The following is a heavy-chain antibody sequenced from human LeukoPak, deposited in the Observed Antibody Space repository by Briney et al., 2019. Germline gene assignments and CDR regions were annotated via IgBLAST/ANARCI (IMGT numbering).Heavy chain of an antibody. CDR3: ARGLTYYYDSSGYPDY. D-gene: IGHD3-22*01. CDR2: INPSGGST. CDR1: GCTFTSYY. V-gene: IGHV1-46*03. J-gene: IGHJ4*02. Sequence: ASVKVSCKASGCTFTSYYMHWVRQAPGQGLEWMGIINPSGGSTSYAQKFQGRVTMTRDTSTSTVYMELSSLRSEDTVVYYCARGLTYYYDSSGYPDYWGQGTLVTVSS.